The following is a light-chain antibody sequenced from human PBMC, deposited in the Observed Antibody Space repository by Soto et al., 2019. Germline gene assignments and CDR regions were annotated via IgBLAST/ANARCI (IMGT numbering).Light chain of an antibody. Sequence: EIVLTQSPGTLSLSPGERATLFCRASQSVSSNLLAWYQQKPGQAPRLLIYNASRSAAGIPDRFSGSGSVTDFTLTISRLEPEDFAVYYCQQYSTSSPRYTFGQGTKLEIK. CDR3: QQYSTSSPRYT. CDR1: QSVSSNL. J-gene: IGKJ2*01. CDR2: NAS. V-gene: IGKV3-20*01.